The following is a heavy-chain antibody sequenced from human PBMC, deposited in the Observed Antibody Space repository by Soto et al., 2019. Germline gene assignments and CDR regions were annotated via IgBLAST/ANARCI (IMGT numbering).Heavy chain of an antibody. V-gene: IGHV1-69*05. CDR1: GGTFSSYA. J-gene: IGHJ5*02. D-gene: IGHD3-10*01. CDR2: IIPIFGTA. CDR3: ARDYYGSGRLNAHNWFDP. Sequence: VASVKVSCKASGGTFSSYAISWVRQAPGQGLEWMGGIIPIFGTANYAQKFQGRVTMTTDTSTSTAYMELRTLRSDDTAVYYCARDYYGSGRLNAHNWFDPWG.